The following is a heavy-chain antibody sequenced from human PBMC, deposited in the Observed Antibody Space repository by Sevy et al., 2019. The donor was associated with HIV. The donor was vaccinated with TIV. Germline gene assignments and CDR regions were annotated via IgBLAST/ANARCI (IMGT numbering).Heavy chain of an antibody. V-gene: IGHV3-33*01. J-gene: IGHJ4*02. CDR3: ARDMTPFVVGDCPTDY. CDR1: GFTSSSYG. Sequence: GGSLRLSCAASGFTSSSYGMHWVRQAPGKGLEWVAVIWYDGSNKYYADSVKGRFTISRDNSKNTLYLQMNSLRAEDTAVYYCARDMTPFVVGDCPTDYWGQGTLVTVSS. D-gene: IGHD2-21*02. CDR2: IWYDGSNK.